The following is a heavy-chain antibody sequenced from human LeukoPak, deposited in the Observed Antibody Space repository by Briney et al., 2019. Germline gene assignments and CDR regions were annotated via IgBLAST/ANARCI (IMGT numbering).Heavy chain of an antibody. Sequence: PGTSVKVSCKASGFTFTSSAMQWVRQARGQRLEWIGWIVVGSGNTNYAQKFQERVTITRDMSTSTAYMELSSLRSEDTAVYHCAAWNVDTAMDPGDYWGQGTLVTVSS. V-gene: IGHV1-58*02. J-gene: IGHJ4*02. CDR2: IVVGSGNT. CDR1: GFTFTSSA. CDR3: AAWNVDTAMDPGDY. D-gene: IGHD5-18*01.